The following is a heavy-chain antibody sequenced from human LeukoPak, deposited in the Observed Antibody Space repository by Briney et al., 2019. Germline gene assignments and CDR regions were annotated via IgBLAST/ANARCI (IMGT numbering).Heavy chain of an antibody. CDR3: ARDKTYYYDSSGYVKDAFDI. CDR2: IYYSGST. D-gene: IGHD3-22*01. CDR1: GGSISSYY. Sequence: SETLPLTCTVSGGSISSYYWSWFRQLPGQGLEWIGYIYYSGSTNYNPSLTSRVTISVDSSKNQFSLKLSSVTAADTAMYYCARDKTYYYDSSGYVKDAFDIWGQGTMVTVSS. J-gene: IGHJ3*02. V-gene: IGHV4-59*01.